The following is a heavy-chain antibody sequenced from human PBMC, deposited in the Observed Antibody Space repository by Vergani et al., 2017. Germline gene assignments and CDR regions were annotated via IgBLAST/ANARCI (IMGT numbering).Heavy chain of an antibody. J-gene: IGHJ2*01. CDR3: ARGRGDSWYFDL. D-gene: IGHD3-10*01. CDR2: INYVGRT. V-gene: IGHV4-39*01. Sequence: QVQMQESGPGLVKTSETLSLICTVSGGSINPSSSFWGWIRQSPGKGLEWIGSINYVGRTYYIPSLQSRATVFVDTSKNKFSLNLTSVTAADTAVYYCARGRGDSWYFDLWGRGTLVTVSS. CDR1: GGSINPSSSF.